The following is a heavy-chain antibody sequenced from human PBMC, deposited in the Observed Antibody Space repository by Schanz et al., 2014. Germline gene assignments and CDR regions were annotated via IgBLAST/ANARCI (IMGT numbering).Heavy chain of an antibody. CDR3: ARGREVVAKIFDV. Sequence: EVQLLESGGGLVQPGGSLRLSCAASGVTFSSYAMSWVRQASGKGLEWVSYISSSSGTIYYADSVKGRFTISRDNAKNSLYLQMNSLRAEDTGVYYCARGREVVAKIFDVWGQGTMVTVSS. CDR1: GVTFSSYA. D-gene: IGHD3-22*01. V-gene: IGHV3-48*01. CDR2: ISSSSGTI. J-gene: IGHJ3*01.